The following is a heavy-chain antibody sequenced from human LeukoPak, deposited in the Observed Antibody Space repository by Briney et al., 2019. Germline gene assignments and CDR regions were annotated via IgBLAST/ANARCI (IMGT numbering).Heavy chain of an antibody. D-gene: IGHD3-22*01. CDR2: VNTDGRST. J-gene: IGHJ4*02. V-gene: IGHV3-74*01. CDR3: ARDPRYYSDLYYFDY. CDR1: GFTFSSYW. Sequence: GGSLRLSCAASGFTFSSYWMHWVRQAPGKGLVWVSRVNTDGRSTSYADSVKGRFTISRDNAKNTLYLQVNNVRAEDSAVYFCARDPRYYSDLYYFDYWGQGTLVTVSS.